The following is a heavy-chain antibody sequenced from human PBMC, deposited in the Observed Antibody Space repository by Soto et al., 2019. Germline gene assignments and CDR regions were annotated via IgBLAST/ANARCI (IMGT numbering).Heavy chain of an antibody. CDR1: GFTFSSYA. CDR3: AKDRRVAAAGTAVIFDY. V-gene: IGHV3-23*01. D-gene: IGHD6-13*01. CDR2: ISGSGGST. Sequence: PGGSLRLSCAASGFTFSSYAMSWVRQAPGKGLEWVSAISGSGGSTYYADSVKGRFTISRDNSKNTLYLQMNSLRAEDTAVYYCAKDRRVAAAGTAVIFDYWGQGTLVTVSS. J-gene: IGHJ4*02.